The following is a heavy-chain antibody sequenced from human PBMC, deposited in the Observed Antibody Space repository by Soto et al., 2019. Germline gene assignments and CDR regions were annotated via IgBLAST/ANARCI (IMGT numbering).Heavy chain of an antibody. CDR2: IYYSGST. CDR1: GGSISSYY. V-gene: IGHV4-59*01. J-gene: IGHJ6*03. D-gene: IGHD2-2*01. Sequence: QVQLQESGPGLVKPSETLSLTCTVSGGSISSYYWSWIRQPPGKGLEWIGYIYYSGSTNYNPSLKSRVTISVDTSKNQFSLKLSSVTAADTAVYYCARATYHDPCYYYMDVWGKGTTVTVSS. CDR3: ARATYHDPCYYYMDV.